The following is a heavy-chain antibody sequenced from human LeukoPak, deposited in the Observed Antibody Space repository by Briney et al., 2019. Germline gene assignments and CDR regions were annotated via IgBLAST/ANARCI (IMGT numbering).Heavy chain of an antibody. CDR3: AKDKWKYSSGWFYFDP. V-gene: IGHV3-30*18. J-gene: IGHJ5*01. Sequence: GGSLRLSCAASGFTFSSYSMNWVRQAPGKGLEWVAVISYDGSNKYYADSVKGRFTISRDNSKNTLYLQMNSLRVEDTAVYYCAKDKWKYSSGWFYFDPWGQGILVTVSS. CDR1: GFTFSSYS. D-gene: IGHD6-19*01. CDR2: ISYDGSNK.